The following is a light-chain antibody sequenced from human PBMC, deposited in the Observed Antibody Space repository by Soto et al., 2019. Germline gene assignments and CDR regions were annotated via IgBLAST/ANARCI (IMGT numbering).Light chain of an antibody. CDR3: QQYYSTLFA. V-gene: IGKV4-1*01. CDR1: QSVFYSSNNKNY. J-gene: IGKJ3*01. CDR2: WAS. Sequence: DIVMTQSPDSLAVSLGERATINCKSSQSVFYSSNNKNYLAWYQQKQGQPPKLLIYWASTRESGVPDRFSGRGSGTDFTLTISSLQAEDVAVYYCQQYYSTLFAFGPGTKVDVK.